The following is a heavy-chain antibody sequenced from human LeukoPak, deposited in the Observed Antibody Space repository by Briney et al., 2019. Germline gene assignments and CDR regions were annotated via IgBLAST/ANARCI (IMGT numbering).Heavy chain of an antibody. CDR3: AETDRDCSGDSRYSGPMDWYFDL. CDR1: GYSISSGYY. V-gene: IGHV4-38-2*01. D-gene: IGHD2-15*01. Sequence: PSETLSLTCAVSGYSISSGYYWGWIRQPPGKGLEWIGSIYHSGSTFYNPSLQSRVTISVDTSKNQFSLKLSSVTAADTAFYYCAETDRDCSGDSRYSGPMDWYFDLWGRGTLVTVSS. CDR2: IYHSGST. J-gene: IGHJ2*01.